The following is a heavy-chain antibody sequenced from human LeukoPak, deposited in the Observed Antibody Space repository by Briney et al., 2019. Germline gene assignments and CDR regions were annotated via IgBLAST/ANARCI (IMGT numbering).Heavy chain of an antibody. Sequence: PGGSLRLSCAASGFSFSGYAMSWARQAPGKGLEWVSGINWDGGSTGYADSVKGRFTISRDNAKNFLYLQMNSLRAEDTALYYCERTVSSAGWSDDAFDIWGQGTMVTVSS. V-gene: IGHV3-20*04. CDR2: INWDGGST. CDR3: ERTVSSAGWSDDAFDI. J-gene: IGHJ3*02. CDR1: GFSFSGYA. D-gene: IGHD6-19*01.